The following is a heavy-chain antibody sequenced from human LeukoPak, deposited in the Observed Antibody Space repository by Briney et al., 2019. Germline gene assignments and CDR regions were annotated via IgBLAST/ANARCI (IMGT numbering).Heavy chain of an antibody. CDR3: ARRRDLYSGSYYPFDY. CDR1: GYSFTSYW. Sequence: GESLKISCKGSGYSFTSYWIGWVRQMPGKGLKWRGIIYPGDSDARYSPSFQGQVTISADKSISTAYLQWSSLQASDTALYYCARRRDLYSGSYYPFDYWGQGTLVTVSS. J-gene: IGHJ4*02. V-gene: IGHV5-51*01. CDR2: IYPGDSDA. D-gene: IGHD1-26*01.